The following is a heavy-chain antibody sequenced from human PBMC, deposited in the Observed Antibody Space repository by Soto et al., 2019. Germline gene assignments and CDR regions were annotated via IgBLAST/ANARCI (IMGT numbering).Heavy chain of an antibody. CDR1: GGSISSGDYY. J-gene: IGHJ4*02. Sequence: SSETLSLTCTVSGGSISSGDYYWSWIRQPPGKGLEWIGYIYYSGSTYYNPSLKSRVTMTTDTSTSTAYMELRSLRSDDTAVYYCAREVAAGTLDYWGQGTLVTVSS. CDR2: IYYSGST. CDR3: AREVAAGTLDY. V-gene: IGHV4-30-4*02. D-gene: IGHD6-13*01.